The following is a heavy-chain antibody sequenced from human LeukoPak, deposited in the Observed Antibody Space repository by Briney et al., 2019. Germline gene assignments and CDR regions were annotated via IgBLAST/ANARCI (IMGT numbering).Heavy chain of an antibody. Sequence: GGSLRLSCAASGFTVSINYMSWVRQAPGKGLEWVSVIYSGGGTYYADSVKGRFTISRDNSKNTLYLQMNSLRAEDTAVYYCARDGELGSPADAFDIWGQGTMVTVSS. D-gene: IGHD1-26*01. CDR3: ARDGELGSPADAFDI. CDR1: GFTVSINY. J-gene: IGHJ3*02. V-gene: IGHV3-53*01. CDR2: IYSGGGT.